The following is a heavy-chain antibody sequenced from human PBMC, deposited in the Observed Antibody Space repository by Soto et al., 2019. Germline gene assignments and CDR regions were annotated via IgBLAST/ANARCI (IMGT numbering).Heavy chain of an antibody. CDR3: GRVVPGPQDYTFDC. J-gene: IGHJ4*02. V-gene: IGHV3-72*01. CDR2: SRNKANSYTT. D-gene: IGHD4-4*01. CDR1: GFTFSDHY. Sequence: EVQLVESGGGLVQPGGSLRLSCAASGFTFSDHYMDWVRQAPGKGLEWVGRSRNKANSYTTEYAASVKGRFTISRDDSQNSLYLQMNSLKTEDTAVYYCGRVVPGPQDYTFDCCGQGTLVTVSS.